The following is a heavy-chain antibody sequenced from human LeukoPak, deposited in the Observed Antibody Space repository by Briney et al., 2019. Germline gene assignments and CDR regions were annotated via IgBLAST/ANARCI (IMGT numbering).Heavy chain of an antibody. CDR3: ARHGVGYKFGNGED. CDR1: GGSIDSSSYY. V-gene: IGHV4-39*01. Sequence: PSETLSLTCTVSGGSIDSSSYYWGWIRQPPGKGLEWIGSIYYSGSTYYSPSLKSRVTISVDTSKNQFSLNLRSVTAADTAVYYCARHGVGYKFGNGEDWGQGTLVTVSS. D-gene: IGHD4-17*01. CDR2: IYYSGST. J-gene: IGHJ4*02.